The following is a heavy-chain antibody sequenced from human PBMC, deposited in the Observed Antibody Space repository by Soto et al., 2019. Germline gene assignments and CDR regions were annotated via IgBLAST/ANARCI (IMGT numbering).Heavy chain of an antibody. J-gene: IGHJ6*02. D-gene: IGHD3-3*01. Sequence: GASVKVSCKASGYTFTGYYMHWVRQAPGQGLEWMGWINPNSGGTNYAQKFQGWVTMTRDTSISTAYVELSRLRSDDTAVYYCARDRVLRFLEWSGMDVWGQGTTVTVSS. V-gene: IGHV1-2*04. CDR3: ARDRVLRFLEWSGMDV. CDR1: GYTFTGYY. CDR2: INPNSGGT.